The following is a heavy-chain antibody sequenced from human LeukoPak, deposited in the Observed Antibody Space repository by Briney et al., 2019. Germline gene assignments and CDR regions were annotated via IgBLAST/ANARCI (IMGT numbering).Heavy chain of an antibody. CDR1: GFTSSSYA. CDR3: ARGGDDGGNFY. J-gene: IGHJ4*02. V-gene: IGHV3-30-3*01. CDR2: ISYDGSNK. Sequence: GGSLRLSCAASGFTSSSYAMHWVRQVPGKGLEWVAVISYDGSNKYYADSVKGRFTISRDNSKNTLYPQMNSLRAEDTAVYYCARGGDDGGNFYWGQGTLVTVPS. D-gene: IGHD4-23*01.